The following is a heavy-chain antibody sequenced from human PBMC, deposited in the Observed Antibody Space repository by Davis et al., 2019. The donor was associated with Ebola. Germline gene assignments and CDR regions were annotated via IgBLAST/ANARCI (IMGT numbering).Heavy chain of an antibody. CDR1: GFTFDDYA. J-gene: IGHJ4*02. D-gene: IGHD2-2*01. Sequence: SLKISCAASGFTFDDYAMHWVRQAPGKGLEWVSGISWNSGSIYYADSVKGRFTISRDNAKNSLYLQMNSLRAEDTAVYYCARYCSSTSCYHIDYWGQGTLVTVSS. CDR2: ISWNSGSI. CDR3: ARYCSSTSCYHIDY. V-gene: IGHV3-9*01.